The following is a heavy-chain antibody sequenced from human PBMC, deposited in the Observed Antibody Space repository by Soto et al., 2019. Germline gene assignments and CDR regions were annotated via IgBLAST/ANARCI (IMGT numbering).Heavy chain of an antibody. J-gene: IGHJ6*02. CDR1: GDSVSSNSAA. CDR3: ARDWRHSSSSPDYYYGMDV. Sequence: GDSVSSNSAAWNWIRQSPSRGLEWLGRTYYRSKWYNDYAVSVKSRITINPDTSKNQFSLQLNSVTPEDTVVYYCARDWRHSSSSPDYYYGMDVWGQGTTVTVSS. V-gene: IGHV6-1*01. D-gene: IGHD6-6*01. CDR2: TYYRSKWYN.